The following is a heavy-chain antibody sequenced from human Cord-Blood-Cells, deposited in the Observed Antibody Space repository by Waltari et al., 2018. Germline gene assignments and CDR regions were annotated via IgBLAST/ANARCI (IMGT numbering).Heavy chain of an antibody. CDR2: IKQSGGST. CDR3: GRDSCGGCCFGY. J-gene: IGHJ4*02. CDR1: GYTLTRYH. Sequence: VQLGQSGAEGKTPGALVKVCCKASGYTLTRYHLPWVRQAAGQGVEWWGIIKQSGGSTSDAQKYQGRVTRTRDTAPSTVDMELCSLRCEDTAVYYWGRDSCGGCCFGYWGQGTQVTGPS. V-gene: IGHV1-46*01. D-gene: IGHD2-21*01.